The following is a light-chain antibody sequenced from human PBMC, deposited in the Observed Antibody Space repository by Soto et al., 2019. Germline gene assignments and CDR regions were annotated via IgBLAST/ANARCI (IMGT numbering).Light chain of an antibody. Sequence: EIVMTQSPATLSVSPGERATLSCRASQSVSSNLAWYQQKPGQAPRLLIYGASTRATGIPARFSGSGSGTEFTLTISSLQSEDFVVYYCQQYNNWPPRTSGQGTKVEIK. V-gene: IGKV3-15*01. CDR3: QQYNNWPPRT. CDR2: GAS. J-gene: IGKJ1*01. CDR1: QSVSSN.